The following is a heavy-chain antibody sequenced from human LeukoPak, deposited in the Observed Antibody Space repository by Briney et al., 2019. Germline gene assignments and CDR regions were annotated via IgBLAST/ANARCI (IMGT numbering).Heavy chain of an antibody. J-gene: IGHJ4*02. CDR2: ISWNSGTI. Sequence: GGSLRLSCAASGFTFDDYAMHWVRQAPGKGLEWVSGISWNSGTIDYADSVKGRFTISRDNSKNTLYLQMNSLRAEDTAVYYCAKGVTVAVNYFDYWGQGTLVTVSS. D-gene: IGHD6-19*01. CDR3: AKGVTVAVNYFDY. V-gene: IGHV3-9*01. CDR1: GFTFDDYA.